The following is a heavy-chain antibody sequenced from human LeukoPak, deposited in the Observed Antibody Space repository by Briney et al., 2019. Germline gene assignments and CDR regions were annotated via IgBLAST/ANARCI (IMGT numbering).Heavy chain of an antibody. Sequence: EASVKVSCKASGYTFTGYYMHWVRQAPGQGLEWMGWISAYNGNTNYAQKLQGRVTMTTDTSTSTAYMELRSLRSDDTAVYYCARDSLYCSGGSCYRSAFDIWGQGTMVSVSS. CDR2: ISAYNGNT. CDR3: ARDSLYCSGGSCYRSAFDI. CDR1: GYTFTGYY. V-gene: IGHV1-18*04. J-gene: IGHJ3*02. D-gene: IGHD2-15*01.